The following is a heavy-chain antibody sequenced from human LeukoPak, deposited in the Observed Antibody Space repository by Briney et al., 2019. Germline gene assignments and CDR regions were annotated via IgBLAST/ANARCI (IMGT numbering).Heavy chain of an antibody. D-gene: IGHD4-17*01. CDR1: GFTFSSYW. CDR2: IKQDGSER. J-gene: IGHJ4*02. V-gene: IGHV3-7*01. CDR3: AREGNYGDYDYY. Sequence: GGSLRPSCAASGFTFSSYWMSWVRQAPGKGLEWVANIKQDGSERYYVDSVKGRFTISRDNAKNSLYLQMNSLRAEDTAVYFCAREGNYGDYDYYWGQGTLVTVSS.